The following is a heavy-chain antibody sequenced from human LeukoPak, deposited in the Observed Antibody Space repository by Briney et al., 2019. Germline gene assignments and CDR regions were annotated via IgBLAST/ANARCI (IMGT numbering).Heavy chain of an antibody. J-gene: IGHJ5*02. CDR1: GYTFISYG. V-gene: IGHV1-18*01. CDR3: ARAIRLGYSSGPNWFDP. Sequence: ASVKVSCKASGYTFISYGISWVRQAPGQGLEWMGWISAYNGNTNYAQKLQGRVTMTTDTSTSTAYMELRSLRSDDTAVYYCARAIRLGYSSGPNWFDPWGQGTLVTVSS. D-gene: IGHD6-19*01. CDR2: ISAYNGNT.